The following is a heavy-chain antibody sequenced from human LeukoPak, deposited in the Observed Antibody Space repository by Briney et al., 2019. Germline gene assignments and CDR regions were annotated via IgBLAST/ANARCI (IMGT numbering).Heavy chain of an antibody. CDR2: IFYTGAT. D-gene: IGHD3-3*01. Sequence: SETLSLTCTVSGGSISTYWWSWIRQPPGKGLEWIGYIFYTGATDYNPSLRGRVTISVDTSKNQFSLKLTSVTAADTAVYYCARSGHDFWSGLKWFDSWGQGTLVTVSS. CDR1: GGSISTYW. J-gene: IGHJ5*01. V-gene: IGHV4-59*01. CDR3: ARSGHDFWSGLKWFDS.